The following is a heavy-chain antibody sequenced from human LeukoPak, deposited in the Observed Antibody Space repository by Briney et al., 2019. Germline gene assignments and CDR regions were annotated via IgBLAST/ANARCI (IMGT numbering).Heavy chain of an antibody. CDR2: ISSSSSYI. J-gene: IGHJ4*02. V-gene: IGHV3-21*04. D-gene: IGHD2-2*01. CDR1: GFTFSSYS. CDR3: ARVGGYCSSTSCYYYFDY. Sequence: GGSLRLSCAASGFTFSSYSMNWVRQAPGKGLEWVSSISSSSSYIYYADSVKGRFTISRDNAKNSLYLQMNSLRAEDTAVYYCARVGGYCSSTSCYYYFDYWGQGTLVTVSS.